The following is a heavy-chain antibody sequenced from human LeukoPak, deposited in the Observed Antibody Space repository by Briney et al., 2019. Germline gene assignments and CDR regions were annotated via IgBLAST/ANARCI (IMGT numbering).Heavy chain of an antibody. V-gene: IGHV3-7*01. J-gene: IGHJ4*02. Sequence: GGSLRLSCAASAFTFSNCWMNWVRQAPGKGPEWVANLNQDGSGKYYVDSVKGRFTISRDNAKNSLYLQMNSLRVEDTAVYYCAGCEYWGQGTLVTVSS. CDR3: AGCEY. CDR2: LNQDGSGK. CDR1: AFTFSNCW.